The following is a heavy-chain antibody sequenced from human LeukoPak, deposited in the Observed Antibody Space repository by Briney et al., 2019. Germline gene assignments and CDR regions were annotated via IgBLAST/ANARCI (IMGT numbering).Heavy chain of an antibody. V-gene: IGHV3-74*03. D-gene: IGHD1-14*01. J-gene: IGHJ4*02. CDR2: INDDGSFT. Sequence: GGSLRLSCAASGFTFSNYWMHWVRQVPGKGLVWVSRINDDGSFTTYADSVKGRFIISRDNAKNTLYLQMNSLRAEDTAVYYCAREILEPGKTLTYWGQGSLITVSS. CDR1: GFTFSNYW. CDR3: AREILEPGKTLTY.